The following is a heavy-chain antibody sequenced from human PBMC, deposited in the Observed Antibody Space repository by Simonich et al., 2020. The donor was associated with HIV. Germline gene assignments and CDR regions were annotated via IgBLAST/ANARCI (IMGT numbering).Heavy chain of an antibody. CDR3: ARDRRSMTTVAYSWYFDL. D-gene: IGHD4-17*01. CDR2: IIPSFGTA. J-gene: IGHJ2*01. V-gene: IGHV1-69*13. CDR1: VGTFSSYA. Sequence: QVQLVQSGAEVRKPGSSVKVSCKASVGTFSSYAISWVRQAPGHGFEWMGGIIPSFGTATDYAQKFQGSVTITADKSTSIAYMELTSLRSKDTAVYYCARDRRSMTTVAYSWYFDLWGRGTLVTVSS.